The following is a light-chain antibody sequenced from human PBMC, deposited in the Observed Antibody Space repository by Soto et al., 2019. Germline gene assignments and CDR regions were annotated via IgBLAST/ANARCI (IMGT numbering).Light chain of an antibody. J-gene: IGKJ1*01. Sequence: DIPMTQSPSTLSASVGDRVTITCRASQSISTWLAWYQQKPGKAPKVLIYDASRLESGVPSRFSGSGSGTEFTLTISSLQPDDFATYYCQQYSTYSPFGQGTKVEIK. V-gene: IGKV1-5*01. CDR1: QSISTW. CDR2: DAS. CDR3: QQYSTYSP.